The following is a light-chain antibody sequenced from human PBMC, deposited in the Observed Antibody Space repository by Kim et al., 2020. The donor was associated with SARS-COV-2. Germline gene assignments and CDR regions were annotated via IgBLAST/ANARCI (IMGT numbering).Light chain of an antibody. CDR3: QAWDSSTWV. CDR2: QDS. V-gene: IGLV3-1*01. Sequence: SYELTQPPSVSVSPGQTASITCSGDKLGDNYACWYQQKPGQSPVLVIYQDSKRPSGIPERFSGSNSGNTATLTISGTQAMDEADYYCQAWDSSTWVFGGGTQLTVL. J-gene: IGLJ3*02. CDR1: KLGDNY.